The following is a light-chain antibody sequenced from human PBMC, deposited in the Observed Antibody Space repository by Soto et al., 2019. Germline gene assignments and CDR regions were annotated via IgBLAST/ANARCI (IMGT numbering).Light chain of an antibody. CDR2: GNS. J-gene: IGLJ2*01. Sequence: QSVLTQPPSVSGAPGQRVTISCTGSSSNIGAGYDVHWYRQLPGTAPKLLIYGNSNRPSGVPDRFSGSKSGTSASLAITGLQAEDEADYYCQSYDSSLSGSVFGGGTKLTGL. CDR1: SSNIGAGYD. V-gene: IGLV1-40*01. CDR3: QSYDSSLSGSV.